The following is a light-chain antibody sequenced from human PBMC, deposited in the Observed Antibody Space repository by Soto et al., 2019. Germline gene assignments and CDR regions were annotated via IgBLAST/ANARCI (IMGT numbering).Light chain of an antibody. CDR2: DAS. CDR1: QDIRKY. CDR3: QQYDNLPLI. J-gene: IGKJ5*01. Sequence: EIKMTQSPSSLSASIGDRVTITCQATQDIRKYLNWYQQKPGKAPKLLIYDASSLETGVPSRFSGSGSGTDFTLTISSLQPEDFATYYCQQYDNLPLIFGQGTRLEI. V-gene: IGKV1-33*01.